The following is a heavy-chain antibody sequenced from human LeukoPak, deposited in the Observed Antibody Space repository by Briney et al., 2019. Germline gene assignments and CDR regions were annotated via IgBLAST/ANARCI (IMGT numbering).Heavy chain of an antibody. D-gene: IGHD5-24*01. J-gene: IGHJ4*02. Sequence: PGGSLRLSCAASGFTFSTYAMNWVRQASGKGLEWVSVIGNGGGIHYAASVKGRFTISRDNYKSTLYLQMNSLRAEDTAVYYCAKDRIPDGKYSIDFWGQGTLVTVSS. CDR1: GFTFSTYA. V-gene: IGHV3-23*01. CDR3: AKDRIPDGKYSIDF. CDR2: IGNGGGI.